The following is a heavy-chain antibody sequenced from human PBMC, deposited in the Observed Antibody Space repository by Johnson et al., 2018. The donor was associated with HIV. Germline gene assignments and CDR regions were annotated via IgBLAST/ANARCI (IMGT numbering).Heavy chain of an antibody. Sequence: QMQLVESGGGVVQPGRSLRLSCAASGLTFSSYAMHWVRQAPGKGLEWVAVISYDGSNKYYADSVKGRFTISRDNSKNTLYLQMNSLRAEDTAVYYCARDRGAARDAFDIWGQGTMVTVSS. V-gene: IGHV3-30*04. J-gene: IGHJ3*02. CDR1: GLTFSSYA. CDR3: ARDRGAARDAFDI. D-gene: IGHD6-6*01. CDR2: ISYDGSNK.